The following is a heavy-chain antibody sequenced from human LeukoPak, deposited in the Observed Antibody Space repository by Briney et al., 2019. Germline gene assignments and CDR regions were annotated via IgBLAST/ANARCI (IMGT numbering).Heavy chain of an antibody. J-gene: IGHJ4*02. CDR1: GYTFTGYY. D-gene: IGHD3-3*01. CDR2: INPNSGGT. Sequence: ASVKVSCKASGYTFTGYYMHWVRQAPGQGLEWMGRINPNSGGTNYAQKFQGRVTMTRDTSISTAYMELSRLRSDDTAVYYCARGARLLEWYNFDYWGQGTLVTVSS. V-gene: IGHV1-2*06. CDR3: ARGARLLEWYNFDY.